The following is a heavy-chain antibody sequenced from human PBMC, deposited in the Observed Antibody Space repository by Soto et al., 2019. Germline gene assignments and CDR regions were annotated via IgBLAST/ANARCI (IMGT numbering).Heavy chain of an antibody. V-gene: IGHV3-66*01. CDR2: IYSGGST. D-gene: IGHD2-15*01. CDR1: GFTVSSNY. Sequence: PGGSLRLSCAASGFTVSSNYMSWVRQAPGKGLEWVSVIYSGGSTYYADSVKGRFTISRDNSKNTLYLQMNSLRAEDTAVYYCARVRDPWGRDAFDIWGQGTMVTVSS. CDR3: ARVRDPWGRDAFDI. J-gene: IGHJ3*02.